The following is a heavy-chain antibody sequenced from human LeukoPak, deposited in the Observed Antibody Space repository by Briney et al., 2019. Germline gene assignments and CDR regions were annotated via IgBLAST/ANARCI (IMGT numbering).Heavy chain of an antibody. D-gene: IGHD3-22*01. V-gene: IGHV4-61*02. J-gene: IGHJ4*02. CDR2: IYTSGST. Sequence: SETLSLTCTVSGGSISSGNFYWSWIRQPAGKGLEWIGRIYTSGSTNYNPSLKSRVTISVDTSKNQFSLKLSSVTAADTAVYYCARGHFTYYYDSSGYYGFDYWGQGTLVTVSS. CDR1: GGSISSGNFY. CDR3: ARGHFTYYYDSSGYYGFDY.